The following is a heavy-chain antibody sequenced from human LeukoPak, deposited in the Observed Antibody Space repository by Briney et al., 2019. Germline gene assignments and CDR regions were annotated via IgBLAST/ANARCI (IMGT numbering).Heavy chain of an antibody. D-gene: IGHD3-10*01. J-gene: IGHJ4*02. CDR1: GFTFNNYA. V-gene: IGHV3-21*01. CDR2: ISGSGTGT. Sequence: TTGGSLRLSCAASGFTFNNYAMNWVRQAPGKGLEWVSGISGSGTGTDYADSVKGRFTISRDNAKNSLYLQMNSLRAEDTAVYYCARDHQGFGESIDYWGQGTLVTVSS. CDR3: ARDHQGFGESIDY.